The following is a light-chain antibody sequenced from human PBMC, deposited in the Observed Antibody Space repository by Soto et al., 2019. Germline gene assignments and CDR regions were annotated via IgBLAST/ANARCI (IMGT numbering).Light chain of an antibody. V-gene: IGKV3-20*01. CDR2: GIS. CDR1: QSITSRH. J-gene: IGKJ5*01. Sequence: EIVLTQSPGTLSLSPGERATLSCRTSQSITSRHLAWYQQRPGQAPSLLIYGISNRAAGIPDRFSASGSGTDFTLTISRLEPEDFAVHYCQQYGTSLTFGQGTRLDIK. CDR3: QQYGTSLT.